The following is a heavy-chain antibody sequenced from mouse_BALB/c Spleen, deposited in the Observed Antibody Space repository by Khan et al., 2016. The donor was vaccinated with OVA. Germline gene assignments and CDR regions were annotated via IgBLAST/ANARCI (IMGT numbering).Heavy chain of an antibody. Sequence: QVQLQQSGAELIRPGTSVKMSCKAGGYTFTKYWIGWVKQRPGHGLEWIGDIYPGGGYTNYNEKFKGKATLTADTSSRTAYMQLSSLTSEDSAIYYCARKGDYYGSRGFAYWGQGTTLTVSS. CDR3: ARKGDYYGSRGFAY. CDR2: IYPGGGYT. J-gene: IGHJ2*01. V-gene: IGHV1-63*02. CDR1: GYTFTKYW. D-gene: IGHD1-1*01.